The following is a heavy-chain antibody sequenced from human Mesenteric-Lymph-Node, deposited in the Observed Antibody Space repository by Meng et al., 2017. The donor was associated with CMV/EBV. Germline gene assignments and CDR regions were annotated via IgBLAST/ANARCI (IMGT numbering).Heavy chain of an antibody. V-gene: IGHV4-4*02. CDR1: GNSISSAHW. CDR3: AARYSSGSYYDNVDY. J-gene: IGHJ4*02. Sequence: SGNSISSAHWWIWVRQSQKMGREWIGEVYQSGSTNYNPSLKSRVTISVDKSKNQFSLKLRSVTAADTAVYYCAARYSSGSYYDNVDYWGQGTLVTVSS. D-gene: IGHD3-10*01. CDR2: VYQSGST.